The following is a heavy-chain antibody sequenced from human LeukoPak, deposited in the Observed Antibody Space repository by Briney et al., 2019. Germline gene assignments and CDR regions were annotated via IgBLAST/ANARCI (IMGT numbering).Heavy chain of an antibody. CDR2: IYYSGST. Sequence: SETLSLTCTVSGGSISSDGYYWSWIRQHPGKGLEWIGYIYYSGSTYYNPSLKSRVTISVDTSKNQFSLKLSSVTAADTAVYYCARAEGIAAAGTVQPRYKKPQHFDYWGQGTLVTVSS. V-gene: IGHV4-31*03. J-gene: IGHJ4*02. CDR1: GGSISSDGYY. D-gene: IGHD6-13*01. CDR3: ARAEGIAAAGTVQPRYKKPQHFDY.